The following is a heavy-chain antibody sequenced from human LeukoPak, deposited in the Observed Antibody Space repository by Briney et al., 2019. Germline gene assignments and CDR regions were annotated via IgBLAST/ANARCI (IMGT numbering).Heavy chain of an antibody. J-gene: IGHJ3*02. CDR2: ISSSSSTI. V-gene: IGHV3-48*01. CDR3: ARDEGPYDYLDAFDI. CDR1: GFTFSSYS. D-gene: IGHD3-16*01. Sequence: GGSLRLSCAASGFTFSSYSMNCVRQAPGKGLEWVSYISSSSSTIYYADSVKGRYTISRDNAKNSLYLQMNSLRAEDTAVYYCARDEGPYDYLDAFDIWGQGTMVTVSS.